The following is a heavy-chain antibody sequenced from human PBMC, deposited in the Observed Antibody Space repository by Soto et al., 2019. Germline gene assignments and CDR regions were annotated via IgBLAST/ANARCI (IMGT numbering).Heavy chain of an antibody. Sequence: QAQLVQSGPEVKKPGASVKVSCKASGYTFTDNQIHWLRRAPGQRLEWMGLIDTRSGDTGFAQTYRGRVTMTRDTSTDTVYMELTRLTSDDTAMYYCARKHLRDYIRSSLDPWGQGTLVTVSS. D-gene: IGHD3-16*01. V-gene: IGHV1-2*06. CDR1: GYTFTDNQ. CDR3: ARKHLRDYIRSSLDP. J-gene: IGHJ5*02. CDR2: IDTRSGDT.